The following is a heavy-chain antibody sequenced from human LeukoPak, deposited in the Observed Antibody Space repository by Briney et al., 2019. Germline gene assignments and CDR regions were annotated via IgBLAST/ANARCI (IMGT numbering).Heavy chain of an antibody. CDR1: GGSISSGGYS. D-gene: IGHD4-17*01. Sequence: PSETLSLTCAVSGGSISSGGYSWSWIRQPPGKGLEWIGYIYHSGSTYYNPSLKSRVTISVDRSKSQFSLKLSSVTAADTAVYYCARVRYGFVWFDPWGRGTLVTVSS. CDR3: ARVRYGFVWFDP. J-gene: IGHJ5*02. CDR2: IYHSGST. V-gene: IGHV4-30-2*01.